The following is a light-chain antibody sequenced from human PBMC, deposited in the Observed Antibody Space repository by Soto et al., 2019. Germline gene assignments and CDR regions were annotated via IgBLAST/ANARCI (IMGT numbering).Light chain of an antibody. V-gene: IGKV3-20*01. Sequence: EIVLTQSPGTLSLSPGERATLSCRASETVAGSYLAWYQQKPGQAPRLLIHGASTRATGIADRFSGSGSGTDFTHTISRLEPEDFAVYYCQLYGTSPKTFGQGTKV. J-gene: IGKJ1*01. CDR1: ETVAGSY. CDR3: QLYGTSPKT. CDR2: GAS.